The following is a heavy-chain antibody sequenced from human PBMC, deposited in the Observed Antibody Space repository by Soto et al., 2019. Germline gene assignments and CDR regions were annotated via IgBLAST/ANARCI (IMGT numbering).Heavy chain of an antibody. CDR1: GGSISSYY. CDR3: ARDNPRYCSGGSCYLDAFDI. J-gene: IGHJ3*02. CDR2: IYYSGST. V-gene: IGHV4-59*01. Sequence: KPSETLSLTCTVSGGSISSYYWSWIRQPPGKGLEWIGYIYYSGSTNYNPSLKSRVTISVDTSKNQFSLKLSSVTAADTAVYYCARDNPRYCSGGSCYLDAFDIRGQGTMVTVS. D-gene: IGHD2-15*01.